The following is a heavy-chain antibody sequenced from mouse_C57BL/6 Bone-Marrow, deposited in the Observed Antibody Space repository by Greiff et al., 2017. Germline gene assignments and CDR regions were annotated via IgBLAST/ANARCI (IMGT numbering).Heavy chain of an antibody. J-gene: IGHJ1*03. CDR2: IHPNSGST. D-gene: IGHD4-1*01. CDR1: GYTFTSYW. V-gene: IGHV1-64*01. Sequence: QVHVKQSGAELVKPGASVKLSCKASGYTFTSYWMHWVKQRPGQGLEWIGMIHPNSGSTNYNEKFKSKATLTVDKCSSTAYMQLSSLTSEDSAVYYCARITGTYFDVWGTGTTVTVSS. CDR3: ARITGTYFDV.